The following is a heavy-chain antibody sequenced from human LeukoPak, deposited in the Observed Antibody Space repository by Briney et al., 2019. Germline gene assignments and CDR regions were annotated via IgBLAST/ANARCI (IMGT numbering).Heavy chain of an antibody. CDR2: INHSGST. CDR1: GGSFSGYY. J-gene: IGHJ4*02. CDR3: ARVMVRGAPSLDY. Sequence: MASETLSLTCAVYGGSFSGYYWSWIRQPPGKGLEWIGEINHSGSTSYNPSLKSRVTISVDTSKNQFSLKLSSVTAADTAVYYCARVMVRGAPSLDYWGQGTLVTVSS. D-gene: IGHD3-10*01. V-gene: IGHV4-34*01.